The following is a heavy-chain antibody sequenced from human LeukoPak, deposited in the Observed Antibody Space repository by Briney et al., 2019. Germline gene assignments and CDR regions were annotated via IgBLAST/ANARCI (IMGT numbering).Heavy chain of an antibody. V-gene: IGHV4-39*01. Sequence: SETLSLTCIVSGDSISANIYYWGWIRQPPGKGLEWIGTSFNGGNTYYNPSLKSRVTIPIDASKNQFSLTLTSVTAEDTAVYYCATTSGYRNCYYYYVDVWGPGTTVTVSS. CDR3: ATTSGYRNCYYYYVDV. CDR1: GDSISANIYY. D-gene: IGHD3-3*01. J-gene: IGHJ6*03. CDR2: SFNGGNT.